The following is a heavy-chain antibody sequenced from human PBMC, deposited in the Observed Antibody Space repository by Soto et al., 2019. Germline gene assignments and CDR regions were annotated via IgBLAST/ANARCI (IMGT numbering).Heavy chain of an antibody. CDR1: GFTVSSNY. V-gene: IGHV3-53*01. CDR3: ARTWMVYDEGSYTYYFDY. CDR2: VYGSGTT. J-gene: IGHJ4*02. Sequence: GSLRLSCAASGFTVSSNYMSWVRQAPGKGLEWVSLVYGSGTTYYADSVKGRFTISRDNSKNTLYLQMTSLRAEDTAVYYCARTWMVYDEGSYTYYFDYWGQGTRVTVSS. D-gene: IGHD2-8*01.